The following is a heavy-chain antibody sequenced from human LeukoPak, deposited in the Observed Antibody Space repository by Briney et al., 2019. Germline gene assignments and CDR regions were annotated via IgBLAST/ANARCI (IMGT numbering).Heavy chain of an antibody. Sequence: PSETLSLTCIVSGGSISSGDFHWRWVRQPPGKGLEWIGYIYYTGRTYYNPSLKSRVTISVDTSRNQFSLKLNSVTATDTAVYYCARVKGNYRNWFVPWGQGTLVTVSS. V-gene: IGHV4-30-4*01. CDR3: ARVKGNYRNWFVP. D-gene: IGHD1-7*01. CDR2: IYYTGRT. J-gene: IGHJ5*02. CDR1: GGSISSGDFH.